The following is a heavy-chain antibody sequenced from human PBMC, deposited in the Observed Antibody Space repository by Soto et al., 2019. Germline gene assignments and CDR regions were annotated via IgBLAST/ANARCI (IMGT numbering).Heavy chain of an antibody. D-gene: IGHD3-10*01. CDR1: GGSITSGTYY. V-gene: IGHV4-31*03. CDR3: ARDRTYYGSGNYSFDY. CDR2: IYHSGST. J-gene: IGHJ4*02. Sequence: QVQLQESGPGLVKPSQTLSLTCTVSGGSITSGTYYWSWIRQLPGKGLEWIGYIYHSGSTYYNPSLKSRVTISVDTSKNQFSLSLSSVTAADPAVYYCARDRTYYGSGNYSFDYWGQGTLVTVSA.